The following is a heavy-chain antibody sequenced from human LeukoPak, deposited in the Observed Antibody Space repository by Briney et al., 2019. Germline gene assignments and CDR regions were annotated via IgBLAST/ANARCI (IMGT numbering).Heavy chain of an antibody. J-gene: IGHJ4*02. CDR2: INHSGST. CDR3: ARPRYGSGSLDY. CDR1: GGSFSGHY. Sequence: KSSETLSLTCAVYGGSFSGHYWTWIRQPPGKGLEWIGEINHSGSTTYNPSLNSRVTISVDTSKNQFSLRLSSVTAADTAVYYCARPRYGSGSLDYWGQGTLLTVSS. V-gene: IGHV4-34*01. D-gene: IGHD3-10*01.